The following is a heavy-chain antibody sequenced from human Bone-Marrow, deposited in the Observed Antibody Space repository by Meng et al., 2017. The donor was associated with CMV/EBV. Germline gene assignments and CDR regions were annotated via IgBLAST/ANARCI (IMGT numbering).Heavy chain of an antibody. J-gene: IGHJ4*02. CDR1: GFTFSSYA. CDR2: IYSGGSST. D-gene: IGHD6-19*01. CDR3: AKRPSSGWYSDY. V-gene: IGHV3-23*03. Sequence: GGSLRLSCAASGFTFSSYAMSWVRQAPGKGLEWVSVIYSGGSSTFYADSVKGRFTISSDNSKNTLYLQMNSLRTEDTAVYYCAKRPSSGWYSDYWGQGTLVTVSS.